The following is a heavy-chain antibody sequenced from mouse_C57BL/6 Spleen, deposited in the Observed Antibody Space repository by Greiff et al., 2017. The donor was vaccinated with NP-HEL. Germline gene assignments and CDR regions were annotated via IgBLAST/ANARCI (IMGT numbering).Heavy chain of an antibody. D-gene: IGHD2-14*01. V-gene: IGHV5-15*01. J-gene: IGHJ4*01. CDR2: ISNLAYSI. Sequence: EVMLVESGGGLVQPGGSLKLSCAASGFTFSDYGMAWVRQAPRQGPEWVAFISNLAYSIYYADTVTGRFTISRENDKNTLYLEMSSLRSEDTAMYYCARRGAYCRDAMDYWGQGTSVTVSS. CDR1: GFTFSDYG. CDR3: ARRGAYCRDAMDY.